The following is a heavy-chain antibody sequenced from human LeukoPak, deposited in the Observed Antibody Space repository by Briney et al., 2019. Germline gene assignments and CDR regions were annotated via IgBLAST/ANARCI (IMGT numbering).Heavy chain of an antibody. CDR1: GFSFSSYW. V-gene: IGHV3-7*01. CDR3: ARDRGWLQFDY. CDR2: IKEDGSEK. J-gene: IGHJ4*02. Sequence: PGGSLGLSCAASGFSFSSYWISWVRQAPGKGLKWVANIKEDGSEKYYVDSVKGRFTISRDNVKNSLYLQMNSLRAEDTAVYYCARDRGWLQFDYWGQGTLVTVSS. D-gene: IGHD5-24*01.